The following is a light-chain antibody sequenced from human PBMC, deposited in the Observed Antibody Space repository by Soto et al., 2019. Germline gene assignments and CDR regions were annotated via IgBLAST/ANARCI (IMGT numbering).Light chain of an antibody. V-gene: IGKV3-11*01. CDR2: DAS. Sequence: EIVLTQSPATLSLSPGERATLSCRASQSVSRYLAWYQQKPGQAPRRLIYDASNRSTGIPARFSGSVSGTDFPLTISSLEPEDFAVYYFQQRSHGPYTFGQGTKLEIK. CDR1: QSVSRY. J-gene: IGKJ2*01. CDR3: QQRSHGPYT.